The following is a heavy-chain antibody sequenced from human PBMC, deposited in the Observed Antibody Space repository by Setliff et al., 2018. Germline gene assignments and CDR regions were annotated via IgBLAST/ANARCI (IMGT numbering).Heavy chain of an antibody. CDR2: ISGSGGST. V-gene: IGHV3-23*01. D-gene: IGHD2-2*01. CDR1: GFTFRKYW. CDR3: ARAHSSTLSVHDY. Sequence: SCAASGFTFRKYWMNWVRQAPGKGLEWVSSISGSGGSTYYADSVKGRFTISRDNSKNTLYLQMNSLRAEDTAVYYCARAHSSTLSVHDYWGQGTLVTVSS. J-gene: IGHJ4*02.